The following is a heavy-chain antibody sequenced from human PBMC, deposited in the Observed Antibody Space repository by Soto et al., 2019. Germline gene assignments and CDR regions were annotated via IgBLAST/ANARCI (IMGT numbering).Heavy chain of an antibody. CDR2: IIPIFGTA. D-gene: IGHD2-21*02. Sequence: QVQLVQSGAEVKKPGSSVKVSCKASGGTFSSYAISWVRQAPGQGLEWMGGIIPIFGTANYAQKFQGRVTITADESTSTADMELRRLRSEDTAVYYCARAYCGGDCRLCYYGMDVWGQGTTGTVSS. V-gene: IGHV1-69*12. J-gene: IGHJ6*02. CDR3: ARAYCGGDCRLCYYGMDV. CDR1: GGTFSSYA.